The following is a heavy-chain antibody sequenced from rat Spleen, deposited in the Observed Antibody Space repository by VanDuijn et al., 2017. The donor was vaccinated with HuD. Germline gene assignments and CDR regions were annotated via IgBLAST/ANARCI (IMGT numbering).Heavy chain of an antibody. Sequence: EVQLVESGGGLVQPGRSLKLSCAASGFTFSDYNMAWVRQAPKKGLEWVATISYDGSSTYYRDSVKGRFTISRDNAKNPLYLHMDSLRSEDTATYYCARPNYGYPFAYWGQGTLVTVSS. D-gene: IGHD1-7*01. CDR2: ISYDGSST. CDR3: ARPNYGYPFAY. J-gene: IGHJ3*01. CDR1: GFTFSDYN. V-gene: IGHV5-7*01.